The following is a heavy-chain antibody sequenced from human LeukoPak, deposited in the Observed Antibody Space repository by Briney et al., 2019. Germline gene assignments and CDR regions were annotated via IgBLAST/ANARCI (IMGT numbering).Heavy chain of an antibody. CDR3: ARNRISHYMDV. CDR1: GYTFTNYA. V-gene: IGHV7-4-1*02. CDR2: INTNTGDP. Sequence: GASVKVSCKASGYTFTNYAMNWVRQAPGQGLEWMRWINTNTGDPTYAQGFTGRFVLSLDTSVSTAYLQISSLKAEDTAVYYCARNRISHYMDVWGKGTTVTVSS. D-gene: IGHD2-15*01. J-gene: IGHJ6*03.